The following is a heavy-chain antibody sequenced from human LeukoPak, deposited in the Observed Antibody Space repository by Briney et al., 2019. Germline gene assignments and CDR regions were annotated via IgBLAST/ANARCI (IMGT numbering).Heavy chain of an antibody. CDR1: GFTFSSYE. D-gene: IGHD3-9*01. CDR2: ISTTGSSI. J-gene: IGHJ4*02. Sequence: GGSLRLSCAASGFTFSSYEMDWVRQAPGKGLEWVSYISTTGSSIYYADSVKGRFTISRDDSENTLYLQMNSLRAEDTAVYYCAKATGYLLWGQGTLVTVSS. CDR3: AKATGYLL. V-gene: IGHV3-48*03.